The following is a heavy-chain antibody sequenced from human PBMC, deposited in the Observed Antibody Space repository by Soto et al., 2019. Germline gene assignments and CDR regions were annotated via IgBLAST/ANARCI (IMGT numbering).Heavy chain of an antibody. Sequence: EVQLLESGGGWVQPGGSLRLSCAASGFTFSSYDMSWVRQAPGKGLGWVSGISGSGGSAYYADSVKGRFTISRDNSKNTLYVQMNSLRSEDTAIYYCAKEDDAWTNGYFDICGQGTVVTVSS. D-gene: IGHD2-8*01. CDR3: AKEDDAWTNGYFDI. CDR1: GFTFSSYD. J-gene: IGHJ3*02. V-gene: IGHV3-23*01. CDR2: ISGSGGSA.